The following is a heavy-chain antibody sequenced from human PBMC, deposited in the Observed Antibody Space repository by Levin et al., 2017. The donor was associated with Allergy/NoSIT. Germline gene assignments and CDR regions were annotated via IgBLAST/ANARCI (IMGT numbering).Heavy chain of an antibody. V-gene: IGHV1-2*02. Sequence: PRASVKVSCKASGYTFTGYYMHWVRQAPGQGLEWMGWINPNSGGTNYAQKFQGRVTMTRDTSISTAYMELSRLRSDDTAVYYCARAGVAAAAGTLAYYYGMDVWGQGTTVTVSS. J-gene: IGHJ6*02. CDR1: GYTFTGYY. D-gene: IGHD6-13*01. CDR2: INPNSGGT. CDR3: ARAGVAAAAGTLAYYYGMDV.